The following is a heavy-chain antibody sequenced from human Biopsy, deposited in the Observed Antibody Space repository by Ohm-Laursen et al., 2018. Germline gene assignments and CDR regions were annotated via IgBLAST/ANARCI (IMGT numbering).Heavy chain of an antibody. Sequence: GTLSLTCAVYGGSFRGYYWSWIRQPPGKGLEWIGSIYYRGNTNYNPSLKSRVPISVDTSKNQFSLKLSSATAADTAVFYCARHGSQGYCTGGSCVDYWGQGALVTVSS. CDR1: GGSFRGYY. J-gene: IGHJ4*02. CDR3: ARHGSQGYCTGGSCVDY. V-gene: IGHV4-34*01. CDR2: IYYRGNT. D-gene: IGHD2-15*01.